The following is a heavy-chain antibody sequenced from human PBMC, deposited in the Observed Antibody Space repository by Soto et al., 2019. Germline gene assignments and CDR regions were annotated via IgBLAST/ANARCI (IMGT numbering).Heavy chain of an antibody. CDR3: ARSPSSGGYDHYFDY. CDR1: GGSFSGYY. V-gene: IGHV4-34*01. D-gene: IGHD2-15*01. CDR2: INHSGST. J-gene: IGHJ4*02. Sequence: SETLSLTCAVYGGSFSGYYWSWIRQPPGKGLEWIGEINHSGSTNYNPSLKSRVTISVDTSKNQFSLKLSSVTAADTAVYYCARSPSSGGYDHYFDYWGQGTLVTVSS.